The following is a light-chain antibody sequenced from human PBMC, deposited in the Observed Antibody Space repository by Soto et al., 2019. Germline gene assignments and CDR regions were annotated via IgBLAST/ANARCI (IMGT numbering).Light chain of an antibody. CDR2: EVT. CDR3: SSFTISNNPGWV. CDR1: RSDVGAYNY. V-gene: IGLV2-14*01. J-gene: IGLJ3*02. Sequence: QSALTQPASVSGSPGQSITISCTGTRSDVGAYNYVSWYQQHPGKAPKLMIYEVTNRPSGVSNRFSGSKSGNTASLTISGLQAEDEADDYCSSFTISNNPGWVFGGGTKVTVL.